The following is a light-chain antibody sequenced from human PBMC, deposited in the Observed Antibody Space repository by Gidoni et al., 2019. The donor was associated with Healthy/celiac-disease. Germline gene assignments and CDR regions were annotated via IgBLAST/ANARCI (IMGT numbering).Light chain of an antibody. CDR2: DAS. CDR1: QSVSSY. V-gene: IGKV3-11*01. CDR3: QQRSNWPPS. Sequence: EIVLTQSPATLSLSPGERATLCCRASQSVSSYLAWYQQKPGQAPRLLIYDASNRATGLPARCSGSGSGTDCTLTISSLEPEDFAVDYCQQRSNWPPSFGQGTKVEIK. J-gene: IGKJ1*01.